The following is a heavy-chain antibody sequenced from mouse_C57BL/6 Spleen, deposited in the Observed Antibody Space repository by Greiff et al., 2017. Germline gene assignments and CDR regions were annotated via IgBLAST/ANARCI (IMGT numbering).Heavy chain of an antibody. CDR2: ISSGSSTI. V-gene: IGHV5-17*01. CDR3: ARKDYYGSSYVGYFDV. Sequence: EVNLVESGGGLVKPGGSLKLSCAASGFTFSDYGMHWVRQAPEKGLEWVAYISSGSSTIYYADTVKGRFTISRDNAKNTLFLQMTSLRSEDTAMYYCARKDYYGSSYVGYFDVWGTGTTVTVSS. CDR1: GFTFSDYG. J-gene: IGHJ1*03. D-gene: IGHD1-1*01.